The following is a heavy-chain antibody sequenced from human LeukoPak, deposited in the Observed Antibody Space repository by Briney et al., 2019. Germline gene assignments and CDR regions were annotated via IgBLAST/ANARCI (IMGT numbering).Heavy chain of an antibody. CDR1: GFTFSSYA. CDR2: ISDSGGGT. V-gene: IGHV3-23*01. D-gene: IGHD2-15*01. Sequence: GGSLRLSCAASGFTFSSYAMSWVRQAPGKGLEWVSTISDSGGGTYYTDSVKGRFTISRDNSKNTLYLQMSSLRAEDTAVYYCAKGDSTVPATRRYDYWGQGTLVTVSS. J-gene: IGHJ4*02. CDR3: AKGDSTVPATRRYDY.